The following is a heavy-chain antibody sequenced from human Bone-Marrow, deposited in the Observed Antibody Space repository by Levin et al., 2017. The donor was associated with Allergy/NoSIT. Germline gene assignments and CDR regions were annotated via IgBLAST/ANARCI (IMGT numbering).Heavy chain of an antibody. CDR3: GVTPRRDPCGY. D-gene: IGHD2-21*02. J-gene: IGHJ4*02. CDR2: IRDDGGEK. V-gene: IGHV3-7*01. Sequence: GESLKISCAASGFTFRTYWMSWVRQAPGKGLEWVANIRDDGGEKYYVDSVKGRFTISRDNAKDSLYLQMNSLRVEDTAVYYCGVTPRRDPCGYGGQGTLVDVSS. CDR1: GFTFRTYW.